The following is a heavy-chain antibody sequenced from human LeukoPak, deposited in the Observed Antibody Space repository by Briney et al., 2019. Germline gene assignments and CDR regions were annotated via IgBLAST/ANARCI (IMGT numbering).Heavy chain of an antibody. CDR3: ARDLVIAAAGTKYFDY. D-gene: IGHD6-13*01. CDR2: IPYDGSNK. CDR1: GFTFSSYA. J-gene: IGHJ4*02. V-gene: IGHV3-30*01. Sequence: GRSLRLSCAASGFTFSSYAMHWVRQAPGKGLEWVAVIPYDGSNKYYADSVKGRFTISRDNSKNTLYLQMNSLRAEDTAVYYCARDLVIAAAGTKYFDYWGQGTLVTVSS.